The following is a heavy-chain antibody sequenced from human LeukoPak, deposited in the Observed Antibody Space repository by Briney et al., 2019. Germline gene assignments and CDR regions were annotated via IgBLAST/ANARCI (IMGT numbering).Heavy chain of an antibody. J-gene: IGHJ5*02. CDR2: IYTSEST. CDR3: ASDYYDSSGYNWXDP. D-gene: IGHD3-22*01. Sequence: SQTLSLTCTVSGGAISSGSYYWSWIRQPAGKGLEWIGRIYTSESTNYNPSLKSRVTISVDTSKNQFSMKLSSVTAADTAVHYCASDYYDSSGYNWXDPXGQGXMVTVX. V-gene: IGHV4-61*02. CDR1: GGAISSGSYY.